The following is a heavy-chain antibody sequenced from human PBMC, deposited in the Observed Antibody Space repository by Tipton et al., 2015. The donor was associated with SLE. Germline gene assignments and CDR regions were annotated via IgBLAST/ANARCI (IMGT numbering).Heavy chain of an antibody. CDR1: GYSFTSYG. V-gene: IGHV1-18*01. D-gene: IGHD6-19*01. J-gene: IGHJ6*02. CDR2: ISAYNGNT. Sequence: QLVQSGAEVKKPGESLKISCKGSGYSFTSYGISWVRQAPGQGLEWMGWISAYNGNTNFAQKLQGRVTMTTDTSTRTAYMDLRSLRSDDTAVYYCARGAVAGPYYYYGMDVWGQGTTVTVSS. CDR3: ARGAVAGPYYYYGMDV.